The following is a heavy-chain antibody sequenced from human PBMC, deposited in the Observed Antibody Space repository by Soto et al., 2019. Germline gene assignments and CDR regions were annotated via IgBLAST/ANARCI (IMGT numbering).Heavy chain of an antibody. D-gene: IGHD4-4*01. J-gene: IGHJ6*02. CDR3: ARHISNFRHYYYAMDV. CDR2: IYPGDSDT. Sequence: PGESLKISCKGSGYTFTDYWIGWVRQLPGKGLEWMGIIYPGDSDTRYSPSFQGHVTITVDKSTSTAYLQWNTLKASDTAMHYCARHISNFRHYYYAMDVWGQGTTVTVSS. V-gene: IGHV5-51*01. CDR1: GYTFTDYW.